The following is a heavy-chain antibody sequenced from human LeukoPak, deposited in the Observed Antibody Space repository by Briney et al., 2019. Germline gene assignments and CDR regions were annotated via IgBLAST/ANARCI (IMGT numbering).Heavy chain of an antibody. Sequence: PGGSLRLSCAASGFTFSSYSMNWVRQAPGKGLEWVSSISSSSSYIYYADSVKGRFTISRDNAKNSLYLQMNSLRAEDTAVYYCARDGGKDIVVVPAAPYYYYMDVWGKGTTVTVSS. V-gene: IGHV3-21*01. D-gene: IGHD2-2*01. CDR1: GFTFSSYS. CDR2: ISSSSSYI. J-gene: IGHJ6*03. CDR3: ARDGGKDIVVVPAAPYYYYMDV.